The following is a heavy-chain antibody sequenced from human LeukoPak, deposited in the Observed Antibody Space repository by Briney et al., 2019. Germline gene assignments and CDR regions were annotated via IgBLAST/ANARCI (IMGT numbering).Heavy chain of an antibody. CDR1: GGTFSSYA. Sequence: ASVTVSCKASGGTFSSYAISWVRQAPGQGLEWMGRIIPILGIANYAQKFQGRVTITADTSTSTASMELSSLRSEDTAVYYCARGVAVVPASTRYYYYYGMDVWGQGTTVTVSS. J-gene: IGHJ6*02. CDR3: ARGVAVVPASTRYYYYYGMDV. V-gene: IGHV1-69*04. D-gene: IGHD2-2*01. CDR2: IIPILGIA.